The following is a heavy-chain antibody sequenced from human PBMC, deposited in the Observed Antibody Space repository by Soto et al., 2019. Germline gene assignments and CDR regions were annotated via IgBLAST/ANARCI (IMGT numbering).Heavy chain of an antibody. CDR2: IIPIFGTA. CDR3: ARSGYSGYKMDAYYYYYYGMDV. CDR1: GGTFSSYA. D-gene: IGHD5-12*01. V-gene: IGHV1-69*06. J-gene: IGHJ6*02. Sequence: ASVKVSCKASGGTFSSYAISWVRQAPGQGLEWMGGIIPIFGTANYAQKFQGRVTITADKSTSTAYMELSSLRSEDTAVYYCARSGYSGYKMDAYYYYYYGMDVWGQGTTVTVSS.